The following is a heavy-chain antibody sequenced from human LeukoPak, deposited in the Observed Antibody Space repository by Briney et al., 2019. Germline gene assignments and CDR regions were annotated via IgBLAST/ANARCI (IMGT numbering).Heavy chain of an antibody. CDR3: ARGWGGYDPFDY. V-gene: IGHV4-34*01. CDR1: GGSFSGYY. J-gene: IGHJ4*02. D-gene: IGHD5-12*01. Sequence: SETLSLTCAVYGGSFSGYYWNWIRQPPGKGLEWIGEINHSGSTNYNPSLKSRVTISVDTSKNQFSLKLSSVTAADTAVYYCARGWGGYDPFDYWGQGTLVTVSS. CDR2: INHSGST.